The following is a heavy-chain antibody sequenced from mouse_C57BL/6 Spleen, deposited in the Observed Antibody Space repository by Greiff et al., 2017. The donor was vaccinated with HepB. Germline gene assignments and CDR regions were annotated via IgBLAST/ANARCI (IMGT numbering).Heavy chain of an antibody. Sequence: VQLQQPGAELVRPGSSVKLSCKASGYTFTSYWMDWVKQRPGQGLEWIGNIYPSDSETHYNQKFKDKATLTVDKSSSTAYMQLSSLTSEDSAVYYCARADSSGPFDYWGQGTTLTVSS. V-gene: IGHV1-61*01. CDR2: IYPSDSET. J-gene: IGHJ2*01. CDR3: ARADSSGPFDY. D-gene: IGHD3-2*02. CDR1: GYTFTSYW.